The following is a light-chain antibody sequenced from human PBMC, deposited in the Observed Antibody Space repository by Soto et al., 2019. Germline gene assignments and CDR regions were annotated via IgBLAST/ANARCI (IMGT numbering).Light chain of an antibody. CDR3: QSYDSSLSGLV. J-gene: IGLJ1*01. CDR1: TSNIGAGYD. Sequence: QSVLTQPPSVSGAPGQRVTISCTGITSNIGAGYDVNWYQQLPGTAPKLLIYGNSNRPSGVPDRFSGSKSGTSASLAINGLQAEDEADYYCQSYDSSLSGLVFGTGTKVTVL. V-gene: IGLV1-40*01. CDR2: GNS.